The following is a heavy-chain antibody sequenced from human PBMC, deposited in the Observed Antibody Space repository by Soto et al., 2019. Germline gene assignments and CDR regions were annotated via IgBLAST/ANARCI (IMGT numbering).Heavy chain of an antibody. CDR2: FHYSGRT. CDR1: GGSISSGPYS. J-gene: IGHJ6*02. D-gene: IGHD2-2*01. Sequence: SETLSLTCSVSGGSISSGPYSWGWIRQPPGKGLEWIGTFHYSGRTYYSPSLESRVTISVDTSKNQFSLKVSSVTAADTAVFYCARLAGYCSGTSCYGYYGMDVWAQGNTVTVSS. CDR3: ARLAGYCSGTSCYGYYGMDV. V-gene: IGHV4-39*01.